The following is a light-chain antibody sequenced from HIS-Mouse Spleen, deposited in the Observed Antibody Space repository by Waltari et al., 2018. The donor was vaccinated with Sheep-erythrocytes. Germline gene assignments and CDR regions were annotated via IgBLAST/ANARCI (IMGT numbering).Light chain of an antibody. J-gene: IGLJ3*02. Sequence: QSALTQPRSVSGSPGQSVTISCTGTSSDVGGYNYVSWYQQHPGKAPKLMIYDVSKRPSGVPDLFSGSKSGNTASRTISGLQAEDEADYYCCSYAGSYTFWVFGGGTKLTVL. CDR2: DVS. CDR3: CSYAGSYTFWV. V-gene: IGLV2-11*01. CDR1: SSDVGGYNY.